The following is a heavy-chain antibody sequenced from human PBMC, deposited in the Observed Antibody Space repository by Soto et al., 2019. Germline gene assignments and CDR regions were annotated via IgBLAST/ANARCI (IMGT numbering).Heavy chain of an antibody. CDR3: ARDRITLATDAFDI. J-gene: IGHJ3*02. V-gene: IGHV4-4*07. CDR2: IYTSGST. CDR1: GVSISSYY. Sequence: ESLSLACPVSGVSISSYYWSWIRQPAGKGLEWIGRIYTSGSTNYNPSLKSRVTMSVDTSKNQFSLKLSSVTAAADTAVYYCARDRITLATDAFDIWGQGTMVTVSS. D-gene: IGHD3-10*01.